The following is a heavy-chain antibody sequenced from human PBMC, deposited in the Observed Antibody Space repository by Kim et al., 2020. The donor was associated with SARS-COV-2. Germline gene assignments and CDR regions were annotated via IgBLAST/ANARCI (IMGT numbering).Heavy chain of an antibody. J-gene: IGHJ4*02. CDR1: GFTFSSYG. V-gene: IGHV3-30*03. CDR3: ARDKSGSYGYGGNHY. CDR2: ISYDGSNK. D-gene: IGHD5-18*01. Sequence: GGSLRLSCAASGFTFSSYGMHWVRQAPGKGLEWVAVISYDGSNKYYADSVKGRFTISRDNSKNTLYLQMNSLRAEDTAVYYCARDKSGSYGYGGNHYWGQGTLVTVSS.